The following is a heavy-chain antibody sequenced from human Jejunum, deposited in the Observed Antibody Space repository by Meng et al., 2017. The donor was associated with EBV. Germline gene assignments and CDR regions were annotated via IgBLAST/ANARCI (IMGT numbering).Heavy chain of an antibody. J-gene: IGHJ4*02. D-gene: IGHD5-12*01. CDR1: GYTFIDYH. CDR3: VGEIVAPYSFDQ. Sequence: VRLVQSGCGVQKPGASVKLSCKPSGYTFIDYHVHWARQAPGQGLEWMGILNPNNGATSYAQRIQGRVTMTRDTSTSTVYMELSSLRSEDTALYYCVGEIVAPYSFDQWGQGTLVTVSS. V-gene: IGHV1-46*01. CDR2: LNPNNGAT.